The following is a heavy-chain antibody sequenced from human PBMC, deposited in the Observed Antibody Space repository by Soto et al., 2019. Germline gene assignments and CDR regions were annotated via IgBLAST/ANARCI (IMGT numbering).Heavy chain of an antibody. D-gene: IGHD6-13*01. CDR2: IGGSGRNT. CDR1: GFMFSRSG. Sequence: PGGSLRLSCAASGFMFSRSGMTWVRQAPGMRLESVAGIGGSGRNTYYAESVKGRFTISRDKSKNTLFLQMNSLRDEDTAIYYCAKDGLSDSPSAIDYWGQGTRVTGSS. V-gene: IGHV3-23*01. J-gene: IGHJ4*02. CDR3: AKDGLSDSPSAIDY.